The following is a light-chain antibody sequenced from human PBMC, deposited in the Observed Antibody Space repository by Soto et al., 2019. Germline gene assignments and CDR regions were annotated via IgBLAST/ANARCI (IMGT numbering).Light chain of an antibody. V-gene: IGLV2-8*01. CDR3: SSYAGSNINYV. J-gene: IGLJ1*01. Sequence: HSVLTQPPSASGSPGQSVTISCTGTSSDVGGYNYVAWYQLHPGKAPKLMIYEVTKRPSGVPDRFSGSKSGNTASLTVSGLRAEDEADYYCSSYAGSNINYVFGAGTKVTVL. CDR2: EVT. CDR1: SSDVGGYNY.